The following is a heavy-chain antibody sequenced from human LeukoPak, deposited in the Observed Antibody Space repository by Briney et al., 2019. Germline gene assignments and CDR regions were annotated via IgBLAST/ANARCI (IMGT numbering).Heavy chain of an antibody. D-gene: IGHD3-22*01. Sequence: PGGSLRLSCAASGFTFSSYSMNWVRQAPGKGLEWVSSISSSSSYIYYADSVKGRFTISRDNAKNSLYLQMNSLRAEDTAVYYCARATYYYDSSGYYYLGYWGQGTLVTVSS. J-gene: IGHJ4*02. CDR2: ISSSSSYI. V-gene: IGHV3-21*01. CDR3: ARATYYYDSSGYYYLGY. CDR1: GFTFSSYS.